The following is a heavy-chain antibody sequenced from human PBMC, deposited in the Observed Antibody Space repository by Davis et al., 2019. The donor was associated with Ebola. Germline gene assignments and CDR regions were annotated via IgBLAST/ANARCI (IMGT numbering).Heavy chain of an antibody. CDR1: GFTFSSYG. V-gene: IGHV3-30*19. Sequence: GESLKISCAASGFTFSSYGMHWVRQAPGKGLEWVAVISYDGSNKYYADSVKGRFTISRDNSKNTLYLQMNSLRAEETAVYYCARDLDYWGQGTLVTVSS. J-gene: IGHJ4*02. CDR2: ISYDGSNK. CDR3: ARDLDY.